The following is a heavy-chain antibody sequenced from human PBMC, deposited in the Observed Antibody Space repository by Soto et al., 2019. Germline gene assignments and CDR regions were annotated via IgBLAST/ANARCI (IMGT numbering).Heavy chain of an antibody. CDR1: GFTFTSSA. CDR2: IVIGSGNT. J-gene: IGHJ6*03. D-gene: IGHD6-19*01. V-gene: IGHV1-58*02. CDR3: AADLQQWLLKVDV. Sequence: SVKVSCKASGFTFTSSAMQWVRQARGQRLEWIGWIVIGSGNTNYAQKFQERVTITRDMSTSTAYMELSSLRSEDTAVYYCAADLQQWLLKVDVWGKGTTVTVSS.